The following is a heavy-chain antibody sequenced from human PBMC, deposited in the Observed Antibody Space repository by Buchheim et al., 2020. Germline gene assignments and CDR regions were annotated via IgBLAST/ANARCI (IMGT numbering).Heavy chain of an antibody. D-gene: IGHD2-15*01. Sequence: QVQLVQSGAEVKKPGASVKVSCKASGYTFTSYYMHWVRQAPGQGLEWMGIINPSGGSTSYAQKFQGRVTMTRATSTSTVYMELSSLRSEDTAVYYCAREGCSGGSCYSFSFDYWGQGTL. J-gene: IGHJ4*02. CDR1: GYTFTSYY. CDR3: AREGCSGGSCYSFSFDY. V-gene: IGHV1-46*01. CDR2: INPSGGST.